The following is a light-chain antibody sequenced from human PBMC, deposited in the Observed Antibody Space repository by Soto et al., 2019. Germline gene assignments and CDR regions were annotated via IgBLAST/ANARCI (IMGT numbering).Light chain of an antibody. CDR2: KAS. CDR3: QQYNSYPYT. V-gene: IGKV1-5*03. J-gene: IGKJ2*01. Sequence: DIQMTQSPSTLSASVGDRVTITCRASQSISSWLAWYQQKPGKAPKLLIYKASSLESGVASRFSGSGSGTEFTLTISSLQPDDFATYYRQQYNSYPYTFGQGTKLEIK. CDR1: QSISSW.